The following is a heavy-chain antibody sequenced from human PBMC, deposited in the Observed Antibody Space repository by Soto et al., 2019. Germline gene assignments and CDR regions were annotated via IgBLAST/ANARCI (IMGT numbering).Heavy chain of an antibody. J-gene: IGHJ4*01. V-gene: IGHV1-8*01. Sequence: GCVXVSFKSSLYTFPNLDINVLRQTAGQGLEWMGWMSPTTVYTGFAQKFRGRVAMTSDNSINTAYMELSSLRSEETAAYYCASGVNEGVDYWGQGNLVPVYS. CDR3: ASGVNEGVDY. CDR1: LYTFPNLD. CDR2: MSPTTVYT.